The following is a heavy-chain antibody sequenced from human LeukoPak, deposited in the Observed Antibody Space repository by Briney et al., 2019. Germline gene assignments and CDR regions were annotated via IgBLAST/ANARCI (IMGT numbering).Heavy chain of an antibody. CDR1: GYTFTSYG. CDR2: IIPILGIA. V-gene: IGHV1-69*04. Sequence: ASVKVSCKASGYTFTSYGISWVRQAPGQGLEWMGRIIPILGIANYAQKFQGRVTITADKSTSTAYMELSSLRSEDTAVYYCARGSRGYYFDYWGQGTLVTVSS. CDR3: ARGSRGYYFDY. D-gene: IGHD3-22*01. J-gene: IGHJ4*02.